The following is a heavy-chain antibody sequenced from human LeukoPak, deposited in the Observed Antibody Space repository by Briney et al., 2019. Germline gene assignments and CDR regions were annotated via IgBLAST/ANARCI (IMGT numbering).Heavy chain of an antibody. D-gene: IGHD2-21*02. J-gene: IGHJ4*02. Sequence: SETLSLTCTVSGGSIGSGYYWAWIRQPPGKGLEWIGSIHYGGTTHYNPSLQSRVTISADTSKNQFALDLRSVAAADTAVYYCTRDIGDFVSDFWGQGTLVTVSS. V-gene: IGHV4-39*02. CDR3: TRDIGDFVSDF. CDR1: GGSIGSGYY. CDR2: IHYGGTT.